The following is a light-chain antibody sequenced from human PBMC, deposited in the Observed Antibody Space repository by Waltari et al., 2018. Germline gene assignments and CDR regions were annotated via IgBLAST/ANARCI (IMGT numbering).Light chain of an antibody. CDR3: SSYAGTNNPYV. CDR2: EVS. Sequence: QSALTQPPSASGSPGQSVTISCTGTSSYVGGYNYVSWYQQQPGKAPKLMIYEVSKRPSGVPDRFSGSKSGNTASLTVSGLQAEDEADYYCSSYAGTNNPYVFGTGTKVTVL. V-gene: IGLV2-8*01. J-gene: IGLJ1*01. CDR1: SSYVGGYNY.